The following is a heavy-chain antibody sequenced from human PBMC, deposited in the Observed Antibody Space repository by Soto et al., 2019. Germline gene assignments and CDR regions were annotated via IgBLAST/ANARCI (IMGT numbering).Heavy chain of an antibody. J-gene: IGHJ4*02. V-gene: IGHV3-7*01. CDR3: AGNRVSIIA. CDR1: GFTFSGYW. D-gene: IGHD2-15*01. Sequence: EVQLVESGGGLVQPGGSLRLSCAASGFTFSGYWMSWVRQVPGKGLEWVANIKEDGSEKYYVDSVKGRFTISRDNAKNSLYLQMNGLRAEDTAVCYCAGNRVSIIAWGQGTLVTVSS. CDR2: IKEDGSEK.